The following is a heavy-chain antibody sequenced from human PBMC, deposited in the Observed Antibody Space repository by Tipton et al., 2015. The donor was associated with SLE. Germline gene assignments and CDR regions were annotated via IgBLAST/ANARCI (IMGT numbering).Heavy chain of an antibody. J-gene: IGHJ6*02. CDR3: ARPGVYGMDV. Sequence: AGLVKPSETLSLTCAVYGGSFSGYYWSWNRQPPGKGLEWIGEINHSGSTNYNPSLKSRVTISVDTSKNQFSLKLSSVTAADTAVYYCARPGVYGMDVWGQGTTVTVSS. CDR2: INHSGST. CDR1: GGSFSGYY. D-gene: IGHD2-8*01. V-gene: IGHV4-34*01.